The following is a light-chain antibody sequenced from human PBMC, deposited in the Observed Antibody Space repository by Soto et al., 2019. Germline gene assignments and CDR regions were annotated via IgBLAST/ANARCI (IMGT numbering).Light chain of an antibody. CDR3: QQRSDCPLT. CDR1: QSVSSY. J-gene: IGKJ4*01. CDR2: DAS. V-gene: IGKV3-11*01. Sequence: EIVLTQSTATLSLSPGERATLSCRASQSVSSYLAWYQQKPGQAPRLLIYDASNRATGIPARFSGSGTGTDFTLTISSREPEDFAVYYCQQRSDCPLTFGGGTKVEI.